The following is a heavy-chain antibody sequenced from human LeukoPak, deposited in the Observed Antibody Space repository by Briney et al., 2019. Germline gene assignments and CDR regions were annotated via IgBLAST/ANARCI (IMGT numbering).Heavy chain of an antibody. CDR3: ARGRKWGSGYHDAFGI. Sequence: GASVKVSCKASGYTFTGYYMHWVRQATGQGLEWMGWMNPNSGNTGYAQKFQGRVTMTRNTSISTAYMELSSLRSEDTAVYYCARGRKWGSGYHDAFGIWGQGTMVTVSS. CDR1: GYTFTGYY. CDR2: MNPNSGNT. J-gene: IGHJ3*02. D-gene: IGHD1-26*01. V-gene: IGHV1-8*02.